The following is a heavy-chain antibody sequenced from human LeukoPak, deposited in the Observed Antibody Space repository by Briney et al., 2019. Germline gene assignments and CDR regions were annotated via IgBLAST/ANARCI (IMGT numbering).Heavy chain of an antibody. J-gene: IGHJ4*02. Sequence: GGSLRLSCAASGFTFSSFAMHWVRQAPGKGLDWVAFIRYDGDSKYYADSVKGRFTVSRDNSKNTLYLQMNSLRDEDTALYYCAKDPSGTYCGDYWGQGTLVTVSS. D-gene: IGHD1-26*01. CDR1: GFTFSSFA. CDR2: IRYDGDSK. V-gene: IGHV3-30*02. CDR3: AKDPSGTYCGDY.